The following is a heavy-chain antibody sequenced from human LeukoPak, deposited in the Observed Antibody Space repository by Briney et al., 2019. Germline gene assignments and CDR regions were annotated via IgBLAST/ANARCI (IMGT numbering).Heavy chain of an antibody. J-gene: IGHJ5*02. CDR2: IYYSGGT. V-gene: IGHV4-59*12. D-gene: IGHD3-10*01. CDR1: GGSISSYY. Sequence: PSETLSLTCAVSGGSISSYYGSWIRQPPGKGLEWIGYIYYSGGTNYNPSLKSRVTISVDTSKNQFSLKLSSVTAADTAVYYCAREVRSIANYGSGSYYPSNWFDPWGQGTLVTVSS. CDR3: AREVRSIANYGSGSYYPSNWFDP.